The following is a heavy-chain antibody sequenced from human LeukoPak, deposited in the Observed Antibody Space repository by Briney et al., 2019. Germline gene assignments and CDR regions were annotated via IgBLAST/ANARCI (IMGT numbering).Heavy chain of an antibody. Sequence: ASVKVSCKASGYTFTGYYMHWVRQAPGQGLEWMGWINPNSGGTNYAQKFQGRVTMTRDTSISTAYMELSRLRSDDTAVYYCATSLRTYCSSTSCTLGAFDIWGQGTMVTVSS. CDR1: GYTFTGYY. V-gene: IGHV1-2*02. CDR3: ATSLRTYCSSTSCTLGAFDI. J-gene: IGHJ3*02. CDR2: INPNSGGT. D-gene: IGHD2-2*01.